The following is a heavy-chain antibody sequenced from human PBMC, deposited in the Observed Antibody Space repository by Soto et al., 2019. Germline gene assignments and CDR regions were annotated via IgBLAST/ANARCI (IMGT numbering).Heavy chain of an antibody. CDR1: GYSFTSYW. CDR2: IDPSDSYT. V-gene: IGHV5-10-1*01. Sequence: GESLKISCKGSGYSFTSYWISWVRQMPGKGLEWMGRIDPSDSYTNYSPSFQGHVTISADKSISTAYLQWSSLKASDTAMYYFATFYVFWGVYYRDHFDFDYWGGGTLVPVSS. J-gene: IGHJ4*02. D-gene: IGHD3-3*01. CDR3: ATFYVFWGVYYRDHFDFDY.